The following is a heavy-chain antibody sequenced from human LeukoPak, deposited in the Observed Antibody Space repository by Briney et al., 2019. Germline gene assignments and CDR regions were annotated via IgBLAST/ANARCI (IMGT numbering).Heavy chain of an antibody. J-gene: IGHJ6*02. D-gene: IGHD3-3*01. CDR2: ISYDGRNE. CDR1: GFSFSSYA. CDR3: ARGGDSWSGYSYGMDV. Sequence: GRSLRLSCAASGFSFSSYAMHWVRQAPGKGLEWVAVISYDGRNEYYADSVKGRFTISRDISMNTLYLQMSSLRPEDSAVYYCARGGDSWSGYSYGMDVWGQGTTVTVSS. V-gene: IGHV3-30-3*01.